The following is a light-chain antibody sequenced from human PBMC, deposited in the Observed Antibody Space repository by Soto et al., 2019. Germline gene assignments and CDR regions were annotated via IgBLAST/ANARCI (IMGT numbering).Light chain of an antibody. CDR3: QQRSNWPPALS. V-gene: IGKV3D-20*02. J-gene: IGKJ4*01. CDR1: QSVSGSY. CDR2: GAS. Sequence: EIVLTQSPGTLCLSPGERATLSCRASQSVSGSYLAWYQQRPGQAPRLLIYGASSRATGIPDRFSGSGSGTDFTLTVSRLEPEDFAVYYCQQRSNWPPALSFGGGTKVEI.